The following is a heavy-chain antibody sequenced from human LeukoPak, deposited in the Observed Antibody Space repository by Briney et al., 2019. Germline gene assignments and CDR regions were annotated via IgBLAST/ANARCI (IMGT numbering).Heavy chain of an antibody. V-gene: IGHV4-59*08. CDR3: ARQLHGAAGMFDT. D-gene: IGHD6-13*01. Sequence: PSETLSLTCTVSGGSISTYYWSWVREPPGKGLEYIGYVYNSGSTNYNPYLKSRLTISVETSKNQFPRKVTSVTAADTAVYYSARQLHGAAGMFDTWGQGTLVTVAS. CDR1: GGSISTYY. CDR2: VYNSGST. J-gene: IGHJ5*02.